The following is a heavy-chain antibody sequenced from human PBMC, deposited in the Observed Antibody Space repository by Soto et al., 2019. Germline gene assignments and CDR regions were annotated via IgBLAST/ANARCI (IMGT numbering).Heavy chain of an antibody. CDR1: GFTFSSYW. CDR3: VRSRYGCCFAF. D-gene: IGHD4-17*01. Sequence: EVQLVESGGGLVQPGGSLRLSCAASGFTFSSYWMTWVRQAPGKGLEWVANIKQDGSDKYYVDSVKGRFTISRDNAKDSLHLQINSLRAEVTAVYYCVRSRYGCCFAFWGQGPLVSVS. V-gene: IGHV3-7*04. CDR2: IKQDGSDK. J-gene: IGHJ4*02.